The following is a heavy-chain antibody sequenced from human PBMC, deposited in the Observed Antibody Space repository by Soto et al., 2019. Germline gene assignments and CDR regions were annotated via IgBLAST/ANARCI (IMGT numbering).Heavy chain of an antibody. Sequence: SVKVSCKASGGTFSSYAISWVRQAPGQGLEWMGGIIPIFGTANYAQKFQGRVTITADESTSTAYMELSSLRSEDTAVYYCARGSSGGYSYGVFDYWGQGTLVTVSS. J-gene: IGHJ4*02. CDR2: IIPIFGTA. D-gene: IGHD5-18*01. CDR3: ARGSSGGYSYGVFDY. CDR1: GGTFSSYA. V-gene: IGHV1-69*13.